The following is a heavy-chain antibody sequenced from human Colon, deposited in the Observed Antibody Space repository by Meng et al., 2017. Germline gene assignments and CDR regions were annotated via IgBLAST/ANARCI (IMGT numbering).Heavy chain of an antibody. CDR3: VRSSGWVKTGFDP. Sequence: QPQLQESGPGLVKPSEALSLTCSVSGGSISTSGYYWGWIRQPPGKGLEWIGSIGHSGFTYYTPSLKSRVTVSIETSRNQFSLWLTSVTAADTAVYYCVRSSGWVKTGFDPWGQGTLVTVFS. D-gene: IGHD6-19*01. J-gene: IGHJ5*02. CDR1: GGSISTSGYY. V-gene: IGHV4-39*01. CDR2: IGHSGFT.